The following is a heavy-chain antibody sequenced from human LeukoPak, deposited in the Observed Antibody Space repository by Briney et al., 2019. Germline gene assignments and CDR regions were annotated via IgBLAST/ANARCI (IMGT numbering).Heavy chain of an antibody. V-gene: IGHV5-51*01. CDR1: GYRFTTYW. Sequence: GESLKISCKASGYRFTTYWIGWVRQKPGKGLEWMGIIYPVDSDISYSPSFQGQVTVSANKPISTAYQQWSSPKASDTAMYYGARAYDRRVYNSNVYTNWFDPWGQGTLVTVSS. CDR3: ARAYDRRVYNSNVYTNWFDP. D-gene: IGHD3-22*01. CDR2: IYPVDSDI. J-gene: IGHJ5*02.